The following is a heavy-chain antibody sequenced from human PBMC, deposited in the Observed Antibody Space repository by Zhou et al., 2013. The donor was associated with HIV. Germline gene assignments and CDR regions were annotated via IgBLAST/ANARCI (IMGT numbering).Heavy chain of an antibody. Sequence: QVQLVQSGAEVKKPGSSVKVSCKASGGTFSSYAISWVRQAPGQGLEWMGGIIPIFGTANYAQKFQGRVTITTDESTSTAYMELSSLRSEDTAVYYCARDPGRGQLGSSSYYYYYMDVWGKGTTVTVSS. CDR1: GGTFSSYA. CDR3: ARDPGRGQLGSSSYYYYYMDV. V-gene: IGHV1-69*05. J-gene: IGHJ6*03. CDR2: IIPIFGTA. D-gene: IGHD6-6*01.